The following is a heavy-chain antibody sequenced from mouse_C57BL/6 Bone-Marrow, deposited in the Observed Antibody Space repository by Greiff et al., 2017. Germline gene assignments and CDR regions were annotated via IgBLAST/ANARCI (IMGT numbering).Heavy chain of an antibody. CDR1: GFTFSSYG. CDR3: ARRGMVKSYFDY. V-gene: IGHV5-6*01. J-gene: IGHJ2*01. CDR2: ISSGGSYT. D-gene: IGHD2-2*01. Sequence: EVKLVESGGDLVKPGGSLKLSCAASGFTFSSYGMSWVRQTPDKRLEWVATISSGGSYTYYPDSVKGRFTLSRDNTKNTLYLQMSSLKSEDTAMYYCARRGMVKSYFDYWGQGTTLTVSA.